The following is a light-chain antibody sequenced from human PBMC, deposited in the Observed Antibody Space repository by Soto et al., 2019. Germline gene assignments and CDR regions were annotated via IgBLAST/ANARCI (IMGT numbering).Light chain of an antibody. CDR3: SSYAGTNKV. J-gene: IGLJ3*02. V-gene: IGLV2-8*01. CDR1: SGDVGGHNF. CDR2: EVS. Sequence: QSALTQPPSASGSPGQSVTISCTGTSGDVGGHNFVSWYHFHPGKAPKLIIYEVSKRPSGVPNRFSGSKSDNTASLTVSGLQAEDEADYFCSSYAGTNKVFGGGTQLTVL.